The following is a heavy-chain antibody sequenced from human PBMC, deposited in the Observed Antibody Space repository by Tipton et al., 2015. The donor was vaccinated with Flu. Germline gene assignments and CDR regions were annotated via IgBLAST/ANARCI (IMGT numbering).Heavy chain of an antibody. Sequence: SLRLSCAASGFTVSSNYMIWVRQVPGKGLEWVSVLYSDGTTYYTESVKGRFTISRDNSKDMLYLQMNSLRAEDTAVYYCAKDRATVWPGDYWGQGTLVTVSS. J-gene: IGHJ4*02. CDR3: AKDRATVWPGDY. CDR1: GFTVSSNY. CDR2: LYSDGTT. V-gene: IGHV3-53*01. D-gene: IGHD2/OR15-2a*01.